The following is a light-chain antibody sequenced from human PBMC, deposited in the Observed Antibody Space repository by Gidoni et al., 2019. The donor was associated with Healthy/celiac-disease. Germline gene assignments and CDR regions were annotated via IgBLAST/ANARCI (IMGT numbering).Light chain of an antibody. CDR3: QQYGSSSWT. J-gene: IGKJ1*01. Sequence: MVLTQSPGTLSLSPGERATRSCRASQSVSSSYLAWYQQKPSQAPRLLIYGAASRATGIPDWFSGSGSGTDFTLTISRLEPEDFAVYYCQQYGSSSWTFGQXTKVEIK. V-gene: IGKV3-20*01. CDR1: QSVSSSY. CDR2: GAA.